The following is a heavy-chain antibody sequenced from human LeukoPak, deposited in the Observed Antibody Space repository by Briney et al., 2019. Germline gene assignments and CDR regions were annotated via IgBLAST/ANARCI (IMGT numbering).Heavy chain of an antibody. J-gene: IGHJ1*01. V-gene: IGHV3-11*01. CDR2: ISSGGDIM. CDR3: ATNLIGAGEYFQQ. Sequence: GGTLRLSCAASGLRFSDYYVSWLRQAPGKGLQWVSYISSGGDIMHYADSVKGRFTSSRDNAKNSGYLEMNRLGAEDTAVYYCATNLIGAGEYFQQWGQGTLVTVSS. D-gene: IGHD2/OR15-2a*01. CDR1: GLRFSDYY.